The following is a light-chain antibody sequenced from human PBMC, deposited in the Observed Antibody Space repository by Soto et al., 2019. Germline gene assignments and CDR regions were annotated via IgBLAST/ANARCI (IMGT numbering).Light chain of an antibody. CDR2: END. V-gene: IGLV1-51*01. Sequence: QSVLTQPPSVSAAPRQKVTISCSGSSSNIGKSYVSWYQQVPGTVPKLLIYENDKRPSGIPDRFSGSTSGTSATLVITGLQTGDEADYYCAAWDNSLVAVLFGRGTKLTVL. CDR3: AAWDNSLVAVL. J-gene: IGLJ3*02. CDR1: SSNIGKSY.